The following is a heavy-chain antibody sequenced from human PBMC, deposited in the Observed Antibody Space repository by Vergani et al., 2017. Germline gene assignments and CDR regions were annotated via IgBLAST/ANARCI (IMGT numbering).Heavy chain of an antibody. D-gene: IGHD4-17*01. CDR1: GCSISSHY. V-gene: IGHV4-59*11. CDR3: ASLYGDYDY. CDR2: IYYSGST. J-gene: IGHJ4*02. Sequence: QVQLQESGPGLVKPSETLSLTCTVSGCSISSHYWSWIRQPPGKGLEWIGYIYYSGSTNYNPSLKSRVTISVDTSKNQFSLKLSSVTAADTAVYYCASLYGDYDYWGQGTLVTVSS.